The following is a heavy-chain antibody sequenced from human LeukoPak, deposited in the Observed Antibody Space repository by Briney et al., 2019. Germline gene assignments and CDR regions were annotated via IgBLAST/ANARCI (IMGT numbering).Heavy chain of an antibody. CDR2: ISAYNGNT. V-gene: IGHV1-18*04. CDR3: ARAKESVVVVPAANPADDWARMDV. J-gene: IGHJ6*03. D-gene: IGHD2-2*01. Sequence: ASVKVSCKASENTFTNYYMHWVRQAPGQGLEWMGWISAYNGNTNYAQKLQGRVTMTTDTSTSTAYMELRSLRSDDTAVYYCARAKESVVVVPAANPADDWARMDVWGKGTTVTVSS. CDR1: ENTFTNYY.